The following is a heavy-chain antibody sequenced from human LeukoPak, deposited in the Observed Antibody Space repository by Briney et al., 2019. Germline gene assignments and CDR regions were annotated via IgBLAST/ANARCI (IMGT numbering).Heavy chain of an antibody. CDR1: GFTVSSNY. Sequence: GGSLRLSCAASGFTVSSNYMSWVRQAPGKGLEWVSSISSSSSYIYYADSVKGRFTVSRDNAKNSLYLQMNSLRADDTAVYYCASGNYYDYWGRGTLVTVSS. D-gene: IGHD1-1*01. J-gene: IGHJ4*02. CDR3: ASGNYYDY. V-gene: IGHV3-21*01. CDR2: ISSSSSYI.